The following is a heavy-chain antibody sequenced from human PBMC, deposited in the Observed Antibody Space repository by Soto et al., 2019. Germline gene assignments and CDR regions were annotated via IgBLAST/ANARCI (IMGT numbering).Heavy chain of an antibody. V-gene: IGHV1-69*02. CDR3: TIGSWAGEVCDI. Sequence: QVQLVQSGAEVKKPGSSVKVSCKDSGGTFSTYSMFWVRQAPGQGLEWMGRIIPMLGVRNYAQRFQDRVTIIADKSTATVRMGLSSLRSEDTALYYCTIGSWAGEVCDIWGQGTMVTVSS. D-gene: IGHD2-21*01. CDR2: IIPMLGVR. CDR1: GGTFSTYS. J-gene: IGHJ3*02.